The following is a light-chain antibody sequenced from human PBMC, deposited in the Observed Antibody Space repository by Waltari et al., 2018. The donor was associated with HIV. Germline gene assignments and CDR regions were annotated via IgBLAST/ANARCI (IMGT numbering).Light chain of an antibody. CDR3: QQADFYPVT. Sequence: DVQLTQSPSFLSASVGDRVTLTCRASQAINNYFAWYQHKPGKAPKLLINLASALQSGVPSRFSGSGSGTEFTLTIRGLQPEDLATYYCQQADFYPVTFGGGTRVEIK. V-gene: IGKV1-9*01. CDR2: LAS. CDR1: QAINNY. J-gene: IGKJ4*01.